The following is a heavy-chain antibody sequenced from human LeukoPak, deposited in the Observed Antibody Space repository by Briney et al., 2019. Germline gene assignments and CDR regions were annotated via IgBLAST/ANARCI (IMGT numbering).Heavy chain of an antibody. V-gene: IGHV3-7*01. D-gene: IGHD7-27*01. Sequence: PGGSLRLSCAASGFTFSGYWMTWVRQAPGKGLEWVANIKPDGSDKYYVGSVKGRFTISRDNAKNSLYLQMNSLRAEDTALYFCARDDYQLGRYYYGMDVWGQGTTVTVSS. CDR2: IKPDGSDK. CDR1: GFTFSGYW. CDR3: ARDDYQLGRYYYGMDV. J-gene: IGHJ6*02.